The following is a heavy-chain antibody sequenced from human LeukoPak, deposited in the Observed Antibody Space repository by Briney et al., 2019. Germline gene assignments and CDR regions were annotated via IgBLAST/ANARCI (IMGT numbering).Heavy chain of an antibody. Sequence: GASVKVSCKASGYTFTSYYMHWVRQAPGQGLEWMGIINPSGGSTSYAQKFQGRVTMTRDTSTSTVYMELSSLRSEDTAVYHCASGDLGTGTFDYWGQGTLVTVSS. D-gene: IGHD1/OR15-1a*01. V-gene: IGHV1-46*01. J-gene: IGHJ4*02. CDR2: INPSGGST. CDR1: GYTFTSYY. CDR3: ASGDLGTGTFDY.